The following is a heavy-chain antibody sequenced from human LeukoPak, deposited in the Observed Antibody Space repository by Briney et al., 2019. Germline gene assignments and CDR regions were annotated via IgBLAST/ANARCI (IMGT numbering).Heavy chain of an antibody. V-gene: IGHV4-34*01. Sequence: SETLSLTCAVYGGSFSGYYWSWIRQPPGKGLEWIGEINHSGSTNYNPSLKSRVTISVDTSKNQFSLKLSSVTAADTAVYYCARVRGYHFDHWGQGTLVTVSS. CDR2: INHSGST. D-gene: IGHD5-18*01. J-gene: IGHJ4*02. CDR3: ARVRGYHFDH. CDR1: GGSFSGYY.